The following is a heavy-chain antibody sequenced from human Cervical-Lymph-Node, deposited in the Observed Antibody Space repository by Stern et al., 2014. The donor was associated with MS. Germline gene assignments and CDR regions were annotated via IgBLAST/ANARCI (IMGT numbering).Heavy chain of an antibody. CDR3: ARIVVVPAAMRHFDY. D-gene: IGHD2-2*01. CDR2: IFSKDEK. CDR1: GFSLSNARMG. V-gene: IGHV2-26*01. Sequence: QVTLRESGPVLVKPTETLTLTCTVSGFSLSNARMGVSWIRQPPGKALEWLAHIFSKDEKSYSTSLKSRLTISKDTSKSQVVLTMTNMDPVDTATYYCARIVVVPAAMRHFDYWGQGTLVTVSS. J-gene: IGHJ4*02.